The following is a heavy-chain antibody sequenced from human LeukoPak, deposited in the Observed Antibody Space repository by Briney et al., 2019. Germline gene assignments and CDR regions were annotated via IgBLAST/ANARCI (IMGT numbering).Heavy chain of an antibody. CDR1: GDSISSSISY. D-gene: IGHD5-18*01. J-gene: IGHJ4*02. CDR3: ARNHTHEGYGYYFDY. V-gene: IGHV4-39*01. Sequence: SETLSLTSTVSGDSISSSISYWGWIRQPPGKGLEWIGSIYYSGSTHYNPSLKSRVFISVDTSKNQFSLKLSSVTAADTAVYYCARNHTHEGYGYYFDYWGQGTLITVSS. CDR2: IYYSGST.